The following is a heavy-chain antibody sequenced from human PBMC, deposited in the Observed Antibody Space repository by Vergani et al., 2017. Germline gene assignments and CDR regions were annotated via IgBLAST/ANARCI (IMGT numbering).Heavy chain of an antibody. CDR1: GFTFSSYA. CDR3: AKDLSLSMFYVVAPVDY. Sequence: EVQLLESGGGLVQPGGSLRLSCAASGFTFSSYARSWVRQAPGKGREGVSAISGSGGSTYYADSVKGRFTISRDNSKNTLYLQMSSLRADDTSVYYCAKDLSLSMFYVVAPVDYWGQGTLVTVSS. J-gene: IGHJ4*02. D-gene: IGHD2/OR15-2a*01. CDR2: ISGSGGST. V-gene: IGHV3-23*01.